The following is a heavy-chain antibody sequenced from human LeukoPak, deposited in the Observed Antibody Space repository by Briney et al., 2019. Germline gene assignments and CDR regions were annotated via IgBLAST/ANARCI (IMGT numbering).Heavy chain of an antibody. D-gene: IGHD2-2*01. CDR2: ISGSGGST. J-gene: IGHJ6*02. Sequence: PGGSLRLSCAASGFTFSSYAMSWVRQAPGKGLEWVSAISGSGGSTYYADSVKGRFTISRDNSKNTLYLQMNSLRAEDTAVYYCAKGRYQLPDYYYYGMDVWGQGTTVTVSS. CDR1: GFTFSSYA. V-gene: IGHV3-23*01. CDR3: AKGRYQLPDYYYYGMDV.